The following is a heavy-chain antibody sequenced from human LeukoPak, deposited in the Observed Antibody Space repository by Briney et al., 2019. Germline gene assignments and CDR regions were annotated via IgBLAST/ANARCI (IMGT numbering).Heavy chain of an antibody. J-gene: IGHJ4*02. CDR2: INGDGSSA. D-gene: IGHD5-18*01. Sequence: GGSLRLSCAASGLTFSNYWMHRVRQPPGKGLVWVSRINGDGSSAIYADSVKGRFTISRDNGKNTLYLQMNSLRVEDTAVYYCARGYSHGNFDYWGQGTPVTVSS. CDR3: ARGYSHGNFDY. V-gene: IGHV3-74*01. CDR1: GLTFSNYW.